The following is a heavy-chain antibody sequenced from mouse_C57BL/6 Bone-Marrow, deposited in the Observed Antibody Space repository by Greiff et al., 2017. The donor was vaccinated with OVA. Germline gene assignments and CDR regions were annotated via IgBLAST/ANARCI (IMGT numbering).Heavy chain of an antibody. CDR3: TRDGPLYYDGSRCGTYYAMDY. CDR2: ISSGGDYI. V-gene: IGHV5-9-1*02. Sequence: EVKLVESGEGLVKPGGSLKLSCAASGFTFSSYAMSWVRQTPEKRLEWVAYISSGGDYIYYADTVKGRFTISRENARNTLYLQMSSLKSEDTAMYYWTRDGPLYYDGSRCGTYYAMDYWGQGTSVTVSS. CDR1: GFTFSSYA. D-gene: IGHD1-1*01. J-gene: IGHJ4*01.